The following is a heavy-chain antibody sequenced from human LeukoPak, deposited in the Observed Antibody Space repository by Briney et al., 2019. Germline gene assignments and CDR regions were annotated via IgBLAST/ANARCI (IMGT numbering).Heavy chain of an antibody. J-gene: IGHJ4*02. Sequence: PSETLSLTCAVYGGSFSGYYWSWIRQPPGKGLEWIGRIYTSGSTNYNPSLKSRVTISVDTSKNQFSLKLSSVTAADTAVYYCARHDSSWYVNWGQGTLVTVSS. CDR2: IYTSGST. V-gene: IGHV4-59*08. CDR1: GGSFSGYY. CDR3: ARHDSSWYVN. D-gene: IGHD6-13*01.